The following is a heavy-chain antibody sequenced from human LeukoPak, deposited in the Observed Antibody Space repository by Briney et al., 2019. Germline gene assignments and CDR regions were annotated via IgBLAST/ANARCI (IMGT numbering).Heavy chain of an antibody. V-gene: IGHV3-7*01. CDR2: IKLDGSEK. CDR3: ARINSVTYHFDY. CDR1: GFTFSSYW. D-gene: IGHD1-26*01. Sequence: PGGSLRLSCAVSGFTFSSYWMTWVRQAPGKGLEWVANIKLDGSEKYYVDSVKGRFTISRDNANNALYLQLNSLRAEDTAVYYCARINSVTYHFDYWGRGTLVTASS. J-gene: IGHJ4*02.